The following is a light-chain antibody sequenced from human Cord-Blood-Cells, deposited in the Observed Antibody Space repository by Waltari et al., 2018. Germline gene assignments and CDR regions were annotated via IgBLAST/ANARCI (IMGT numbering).Light chain of an antibody. J-gene: IGKJ2*01. CDR3: QQYNSYPYT. V-gene: IGKV1-5*03. CDR2: KAS. CDR1: QSISSW. Sequence: DIQMTQSSSTLSASVGDRVTIPCRASQSISSWLAWYQQKPGKAPKLLIYKASSLESGIPSRFSGSGSGTEFTLTISSLQPDDFATYYCQQYNSYPYTFGQGTKLEIK.